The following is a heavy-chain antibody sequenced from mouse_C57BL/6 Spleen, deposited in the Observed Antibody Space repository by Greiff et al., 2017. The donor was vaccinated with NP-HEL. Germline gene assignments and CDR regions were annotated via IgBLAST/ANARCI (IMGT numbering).Heavy chain of an antibody. D-gene: IGHD2-4*01. CDR1: GFSLTSYA. J-gene: IGHJ3*01. V-gene: IGHV2-9-1*01. Sequence: VKLMESGPGLVAPSQSLSITCTVSGFSLTSYAISWVRQPPGKGLEWLGVIWTGGGTNYNSALKSRLSISKDNSKSQVFLKMNSLQTDDTARYYCATIYYDYDVFAYWGQGTLVTVSA. CDR2: IWTGGGT. CDR3: ATIYYDYDVFAY.